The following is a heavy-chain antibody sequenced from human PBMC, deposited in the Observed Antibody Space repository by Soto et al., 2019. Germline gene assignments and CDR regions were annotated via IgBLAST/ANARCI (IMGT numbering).Heavy chain of an antibody. CDR3: ARQDSREEPLHIVDY. J-gene: IGHJ4*02. CDR2: IDPSDSYT. V-gene: IGHV5-10-1*01. CDR1: GYSCTSYW. Sequence: GESLKISCKGSGYSCTSYWISWVREIPGKGLEWMGRIDPSDSYTNYSPSFQGHVTISADKSISTAYLQWSSLKASDTAMYYCARQDSREEPLHIVDYWGQGTLVTVSS. D-gene: IGHD6-13*01.